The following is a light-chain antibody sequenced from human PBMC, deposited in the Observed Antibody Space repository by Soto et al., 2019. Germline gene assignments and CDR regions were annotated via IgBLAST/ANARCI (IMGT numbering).Light chain of an antibody. CDR2: GPS. V-gene: IGKV3-20*01. CDR1: QSITNNY. J-gene: IGKJ1*01. CDR3: QQYAKSPWT. Sequence: EIVLTQSPGTLSLSPGEGATLSCRASQSITNNYLAWYQQKPGQAPRLLIYGPSSRATGIPDRFSGSGSGTDFTLTISRLDPEDFAVYFCQQYAKSPWTFGQGTKVEIK.